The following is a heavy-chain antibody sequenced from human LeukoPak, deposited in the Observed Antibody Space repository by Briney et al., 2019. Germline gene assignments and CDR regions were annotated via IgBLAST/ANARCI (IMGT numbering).Heavy chain of an antibody. Sequence: GGSLRLPCAASGFPFSNYAVMGLRQAPGRGVEGFSGISGSGGRTYYSDSVKGRFTISRDNSKNTLYLQMNSLRAEDTAVYYCAKGSSSYYFAFDIWGQGTMVTVSS. D-gene: IGHD6-13*01. CDR1: GFPFSNYA. CDR2: ISGSGGRT. CDR3: AKGSSSYYFAFDI. J-gene: IGHJ3*02. V-gene: IGHV3-23*01.